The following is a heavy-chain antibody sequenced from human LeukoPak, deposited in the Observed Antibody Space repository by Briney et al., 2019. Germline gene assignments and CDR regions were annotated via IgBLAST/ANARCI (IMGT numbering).Heavy chain of an antibody. CDR3: ARYDSGSFGPNFDP. CDR1: GYSISSGYY. CDR2: IYHSGST. Sequence: SETLSLTCTVSGYSISSGYYWGWIWQPPGKGLEWIGSIYHSGSTYYNPSLKSRVTISVDTSKNQFSLKLSSVTAADTAVYYCARYDSGSFGPNFDPWGQGTLVTVSS. V-gene: IGHV4-38-2*02. J-gene: IGHJ5*02. D-gene: IGHD3-10*01.